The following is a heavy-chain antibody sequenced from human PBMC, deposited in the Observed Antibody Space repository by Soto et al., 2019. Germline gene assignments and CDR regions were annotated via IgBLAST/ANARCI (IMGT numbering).Heavy chain of an antibody. V-gene: IGHV3-53*01. Sequence: PVGSLRLSCASFVFAVSGKKYVAWVRQAPGKGLEWVSALYDLDGTYYADSVKGRFTTSSDSSRTTVYLQMNDLRPDDTAVYSCATWNLGEHAYDIWGQATLVNVSS. J-gene: IGHJ3*02. CDR2: LYDLDGT. D-gene: IGHD1-1*01. CDR1: VFAVSGKKY. CDR3: ATWNLGEHAYDI.